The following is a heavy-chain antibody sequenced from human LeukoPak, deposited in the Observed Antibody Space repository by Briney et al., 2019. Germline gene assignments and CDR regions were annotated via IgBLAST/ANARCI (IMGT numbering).Heavy chain of an antibody. CDR3: ARGGLNWSYFGHWFDP. V-gene: IGHV3-21*01. Sequence: GGSLRLSCAASGFTFSSYSMNWVRQAPGKGLEWVSSISSSSSYIYYADSVKGRFTISRDNAKNSLYLQMNSLRAEDTAVYYCARGGLNWSYFGHWFDPWGQGTLVTVSS. CDR2: ISSSSSYI. J-gene: IGHJ5*02. CDR1: GFTFSSYS. D-gene: IGHD1-7*01.